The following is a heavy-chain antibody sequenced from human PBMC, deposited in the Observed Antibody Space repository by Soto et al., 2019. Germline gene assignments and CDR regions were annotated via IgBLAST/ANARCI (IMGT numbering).Heavy chain of an antibody. CDR1: GGSISSSSYY. CDR3: ARVIVGYNWEYGMDV. J-gene: IGHJ6*02. Sequence: SETLSLTCTVSGGSISSSSYYWGWIRQPPGKGLEWIGSIYYSGSTYYNPSLKSRVTISVDTSKNQFSLKLSSVTAADTAVYYCARVIVGYNWEYGMDVWGQGTTVTVSS. V-gene: IGHV4-39*07. D-gene: IGHD5-12*01. CDR2: IYYSGST.